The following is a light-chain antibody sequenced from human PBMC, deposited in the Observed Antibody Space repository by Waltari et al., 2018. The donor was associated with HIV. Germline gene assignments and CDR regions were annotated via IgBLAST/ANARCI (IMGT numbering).Light chain of an antibody. Sequence: QSALTQPASVSGSPGQSITISCTGPSSDVGGYTYVSWYQQHPGKAPKLMISDVSNRPSGVSNRFSGSKSGNTASLTISGLQAEDEADYYCSSYTSSSTLEVFGTGTKVTVL. J-gene: IGLJ1*01. CDR2: DVS. CDR1: SSDVGGYTY. CDR3: SSYTSSSTLEV. V-gene: IGLV2-14*03.